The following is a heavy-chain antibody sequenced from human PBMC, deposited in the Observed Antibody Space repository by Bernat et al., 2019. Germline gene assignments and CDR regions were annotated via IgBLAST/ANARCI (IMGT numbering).Heavy chain of an antibody. CDR3: AREVTVVRGVITYYGMDV. CDR1: GGSISSYY. CDR2: IYYSGSS. Sequence: QVQLQESGPGLVKPSETLSFTCTVSGGSISSYYWRWIRQPPGKGLEWIGYIYYSGSSNYNPSLKSRVTISVDTSKNQFSLKLSSVTAADTAVYYCAREVTVVRGVITYYGMDVWGQGTTVTVSS. V-gene: IGHV4-59*08. J-gene: IGHJ6*02. D-gene: IGHD3-10*01.